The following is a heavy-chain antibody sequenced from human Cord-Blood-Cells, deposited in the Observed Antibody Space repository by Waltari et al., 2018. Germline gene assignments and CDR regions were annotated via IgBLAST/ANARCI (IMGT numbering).Heavy chain of an antibody. J-gene: IGHJ4*02. CDR3: ARGGYCSGGSCYFDY. CDR1: GGTLSSYA. D-gene: IGHD2-15*01. Sequence: QVQLVQSGAEVKKPGSSVKVSCKASGGTLSSYAISWVRQAPGHGLEWMGGIIPIFGTANYAQKFQGRVTITADESTSTAYMELSSLRSEDTAVYYCARGGYCSGGSCYFDYWGQGTLVTVSS. V-gene: IGHV1-69*01. CDR2: IIPIFGTA.